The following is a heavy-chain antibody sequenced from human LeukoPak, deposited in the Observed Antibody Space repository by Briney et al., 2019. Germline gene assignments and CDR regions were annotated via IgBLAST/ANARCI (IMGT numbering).Heavy chain of an antibody. D-gene: IGHD2-15*01. Sequence: SETLSLTCTVSGGSISSSSYYWGWIRQPPGKGLEWIGSIYYSGSTYYNPSLKSRVTMSVDTSKNQFSLRLSSVTAADTAVYYCARPRWEVLNWFDPWGQGTLVTVSS. CDR1: GGSISSSSYY. CDR2: IYYSGST. V-gene: IGHV4-39*01. CDR3: ARPRWEVLNWFDP. J-gene: IGHJ5*02.